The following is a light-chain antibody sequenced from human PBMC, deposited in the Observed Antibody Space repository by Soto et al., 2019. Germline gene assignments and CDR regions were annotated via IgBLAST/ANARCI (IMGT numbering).Light chain of an antibody. CDR1: QGINSW. V-gene: IGKV1-12*01. CDR2: AAS. Sequence: DIQMTQSPSSVSASVGDRVTITCRASQGINSWLAWYQPKPGKAPKLLIYAASSLQGGVPSRISSSGSLTDFPRTISPLQPEEVATYYCQQTTRFPHTFGGGTKLAIK. J-gene: IGKJ4*01. CDR3: QQTTRFPHT.